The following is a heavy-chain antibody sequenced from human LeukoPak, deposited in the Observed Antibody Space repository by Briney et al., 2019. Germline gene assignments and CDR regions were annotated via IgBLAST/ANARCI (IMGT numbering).Heavy chain of an antibody. CDR1: GFTFSYYY. CDR3: AKDMRVVVQAFDY. CDR2: ITSSGRTI. D-gene: IGHD2-15*01. J-gene: IGHJ4*02. Sequence: GGSLRLSCAASGFTFSYYYMSWIRQAPGKGLAWGSYITSSGRTIYYADSVKGRFTISRDNSKNSLYLQMNSLRTEDTALYYCAKDMRVVVQAFDYWGQGTLVTVSS. V-gene: IGHV3-11*01.